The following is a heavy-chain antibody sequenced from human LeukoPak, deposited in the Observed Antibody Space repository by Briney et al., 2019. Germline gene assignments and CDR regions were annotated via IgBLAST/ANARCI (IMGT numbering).Heavy chain of an antibody. J-gene: IGHJ5*02. Sequence: GPTRVNPTEILTLTCTVSGFSLSNARMGVTWIRQPPGKALEWLAHIFSNDEKSYNTSMKSRLTISKDTSKSQVVLTMTNMDPVDTATYYFARVWFGESPNWFDPWGQGTLVTASS. CDR1: GFSLSNARMG. D-gene: IGHD3-10*01. V-gene: IGHV2-26*01. CDR3: ARVWFGESPNWFDP. CDR2: IFSNDEK.